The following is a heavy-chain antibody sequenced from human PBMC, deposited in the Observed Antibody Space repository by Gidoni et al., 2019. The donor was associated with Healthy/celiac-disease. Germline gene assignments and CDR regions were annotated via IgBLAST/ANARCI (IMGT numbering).Heavy chain of an antibody. CDR3: ARLITMAPDDY. Sequence: EVQLVQSGAEVKKPGESLRLSCKGSGYSFTSYWISWGRQMPGKGLEWMGRIDPSDSYTNYSPSFQGHVTISADKSNSTAYMQWSSLKASDTATYYCARLITMAPDDYWGQGTLVTVSS. CDR1: GYSFTSYW. CDR2: IDPSDSYT. D-gene: IGHD3-10*01. J-gene: IGHJ4*02. V-gene: IGHV5-10-1*03.